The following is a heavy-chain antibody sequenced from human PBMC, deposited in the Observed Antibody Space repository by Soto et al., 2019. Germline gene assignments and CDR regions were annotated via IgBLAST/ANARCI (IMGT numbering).Heavy chain of an antibody. D-gene: IGHD5-18*01. Sequence: SETLSLTCTVSGGSVSSGSYYWSWIRQPPGKGLEWIGYIYYSGSTNYNPSLKSRVTMSVDTSKYQFSLKLSSVTAADTAVYYCARDIGELWLVGRAFDIWGQGTMVTVSS. CDR1: GGSVSSGSYY. CDR2: IYYSGST. J-gene: IGHJ3*02. V-gene: IGHV4-61*01. CDR3: ARDIGELWLVGRAFDI.